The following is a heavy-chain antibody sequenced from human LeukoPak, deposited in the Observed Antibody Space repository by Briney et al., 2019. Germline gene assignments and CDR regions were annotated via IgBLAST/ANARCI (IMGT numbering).Heavy chain of an antibody. V-gene: IGHV3-9*01. CDR3: AKSPYYDSSQDQGFDY. Sequence: GGSLRLSCAASEFTFDNYAMSWVRQAPGKGLEWVSGISWNSGSIGYADSVKGRFTISRDNAKNSLYLQMNSLRAEDTALYYCAKSPYYDSSQDQGFDYWGQGTLVTVSS. D-gene: IGHD3-22*01. CDR2: ISWNSGSI. J-gene: IGHJ4*02. CDR1: EFTFDNYA.